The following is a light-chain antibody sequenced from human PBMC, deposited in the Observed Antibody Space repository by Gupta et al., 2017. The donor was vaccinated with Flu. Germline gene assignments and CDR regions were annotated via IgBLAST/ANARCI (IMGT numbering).Light chain of an antibody. J-gene: IGLJ3*02. CDR2: EVS. CDR1: SSDVGDYNY. Sequence: NMYCNGSSSDVGDYNYVCWYQQPPVKAPKLMIYEVSRRRSGVPDRFSGAKSGNTASLTVSGLQAEDEADYYCSSEARSNDVRVFGGGTKLTVL. CDR3: SSEARSNDVRV. V-gene: IGLV2-8*01.